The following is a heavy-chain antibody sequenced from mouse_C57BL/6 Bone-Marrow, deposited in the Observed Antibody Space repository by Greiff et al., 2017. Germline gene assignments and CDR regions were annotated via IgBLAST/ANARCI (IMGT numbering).Heavy chain of an antibody. J-gene: IGHJ4*01. D-gene: IGHD1-1*01. CDR3: ARAPYYYGSRAMDY. Sequence: EVKLQESGEGLVKPGGSLKLSCAASGFTFSSYAMSWVRQTPEKRLEWVAYISSGGDYIYYADTVKGRFTIARDNAKNNLYLQMSHLKSEDTAMYYCARAPYYYGSRAMDYWGQGTSVTVSS. V-gene: IGHV5S21*01. CDR2: ISSGGDYI. CDR1: GFTFSSYA.